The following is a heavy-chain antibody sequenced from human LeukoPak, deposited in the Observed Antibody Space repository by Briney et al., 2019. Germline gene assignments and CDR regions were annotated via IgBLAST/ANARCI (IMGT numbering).Heavy chain of an antibody. D-gene: IGHD6-19*01. CDR1: GLTFRNYN. CDR2: ISSSGSTI. J-gene: IGHJ6*03. CDR3: AREGSDWNYYYYMDV. V-gene: IGHV3-48*04. Sequence: QAGGSLRLSCAASGLTFRNYNMNWVRQAPGKGLEWVSYISSSGSTIYYPDSVKGRFTISRDNAKNSLYLQMNSLRAEDTAVYYCAREGSDWNYYYYMDVWGKGTTVTISS.